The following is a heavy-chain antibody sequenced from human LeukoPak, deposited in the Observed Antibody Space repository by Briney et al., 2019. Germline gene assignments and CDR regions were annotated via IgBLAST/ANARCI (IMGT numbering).Heavy chain of an antibody. V-gene: IGHV4-38-2*01. CDR1: GYSISSGYY. J-gene: IGHJ4*02. CDR3: ARRVTVDGFAY. CDR2: IYHSGST. Sequence: SETLSLTCAVSGYSISSGYYWGWIRQPPGKGLEWIGRIYHSGSTYYNPSLKSRVTISVDTSKNQFSLKLSSVTAADTAVYYCARRVTVDGFAYWGQGTLVTVSS. D-gene: IGHD7-27*01.